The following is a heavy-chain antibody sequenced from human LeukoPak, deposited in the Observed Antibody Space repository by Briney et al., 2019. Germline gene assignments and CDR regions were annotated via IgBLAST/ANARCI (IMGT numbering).Heavy chain of an antibody. CDR1: GFTFSSYA. CDR3: ARGVIAVAGLEDY. Sequence: GGSLRLSCAASGFTFSSYAMHWVRQAPGKGLEWVAVISYDGSNKYYADSVKGRFTISRDNSKNTLYLQMNSLRAEDTAVYYCARGVIAVAGLEDYWGQGTLVTVSS. J-gene: IGHJ4*02. CDR2: ISYDGSNK. D-gene: IGHD6-19*01. V-gene: IGHV3-30-3*01.